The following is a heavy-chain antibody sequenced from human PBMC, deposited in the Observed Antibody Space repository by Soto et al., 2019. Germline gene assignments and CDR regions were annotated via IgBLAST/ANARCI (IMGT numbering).Heavy chain of an antibody. CDR1: GFTFSSYA. V-gene: IGHV3-23*01. J-gene: IGHJ4*02. Sequence: GESLKISCAASGFTFSSYAMSWVRQAPGKGLEWVSAISGSGGSTYYADSVKGRFTISRDNSKNTLYLQMNSLRAEDTAVYYCAKAIGAMVRGVGPFDYWGQGTLVTVSS. CDR3: AKAIGAMVRGVGPFDY. D-gene: IGHD3-10*01. CDR2: ISGSGGST.